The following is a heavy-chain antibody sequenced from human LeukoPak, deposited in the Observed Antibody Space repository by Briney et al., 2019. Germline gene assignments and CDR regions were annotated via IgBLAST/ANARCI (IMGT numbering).Heavy chain of an antibody. CDR3: ARAGSSSRPPYYYYYGMDV. V-gene: IGHV1-69*13. CDR2: IIPIFGTA. Sequence: SVKVSCKASGGTFSSYAISWVRQAPGQGLEWMGGIIPIFGTANYAQKFQGRVAITADESTSTAYMELSSLRSEDTAVYYCARAGSSSRPPYYYYYGMDVWGQGTTVTVSS. CDR1: GGTFSSYA. J-gene: IGHJ6*02. D-gene: IGHD6-13*01.